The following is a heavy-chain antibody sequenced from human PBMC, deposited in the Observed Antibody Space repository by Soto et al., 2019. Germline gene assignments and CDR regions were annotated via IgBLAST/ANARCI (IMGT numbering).Heavy chain of an antibody. CDR2: IIPIFGTA. D-gene: IGHD6-13*01. CDR3: ARDGGQQLVRDYYYGMDV. Sequence: SVKVSCKASGGTFSSYAISWVRQAPGQGLEWMGGIIPIFGTANYAQKFQGRVTITADESTSTAYMELSSLRSEDTAVYYCARDGGQQLVRDYYYGMDVWGQGTTVTVSS. CDR1: GGTFSSYA. V-gene: IGHV1-69*13. J-gene: IGHJ6*02.